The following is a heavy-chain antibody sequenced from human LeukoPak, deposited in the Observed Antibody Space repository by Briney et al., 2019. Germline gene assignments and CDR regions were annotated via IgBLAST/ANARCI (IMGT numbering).Heavy chain of an antibody. J-gene: IGHJ4*02. Sequence: ASETLSLTCTVSGGSVSSGSYYWSWIRQPPGKGLEWIGYIYYSGSTNYNPSLKSRVTISVDTSKNQFSLRLSSVTAADTAVYYCARLLQTGIAARHYYFDYWGQGTLVTVSS. D-gene: IGHD6-6*01. V-gene: IGHV4-61*01. CDR1: GGSVSSGSYY. CDR2: IYYSGST. CDR3: ARLLQTGIAARHYYFDY.